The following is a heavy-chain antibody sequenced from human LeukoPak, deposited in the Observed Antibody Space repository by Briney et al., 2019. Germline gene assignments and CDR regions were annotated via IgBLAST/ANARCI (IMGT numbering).Heavy chain of an antibody. D-gene: IGHD2-2*01. J-gene: IGHJ4*02. V-gene: IGHV3-30*18. Sequence: PGRSLRLSCAASGFTFSSYGMHWVRQAPGKGLEWVAVISCDGSNKYYADSVKGRFTISRDNSKNTLYLQMNSLRAEDTAVYYCAKDPSGCSSTSCWADYWGQGTPVTVSS. CDR2: ISCDGSNK. CDR1: GFTFSSYG. CDR3: AKDPSGCSSTSCWADY.